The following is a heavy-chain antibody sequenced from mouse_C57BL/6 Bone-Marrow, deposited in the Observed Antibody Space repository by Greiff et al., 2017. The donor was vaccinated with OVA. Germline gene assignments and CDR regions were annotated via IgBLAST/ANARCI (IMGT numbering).Heavy chain of an antibody. CDR1: GYTFTNYW. J-gene: IGHJ1*03. Sequence: QVQLQQSGAELVRPGTSVKMSCKASGYTFTNYWIGWAKQRPGHGLEWIGDIYPGGGYTNYNEKFKGKATLTAAKSSSTAYMQFSSLTSEDSAIYYCARYYGSSESYWYFDVWGTGTTVTVSS. V-gene: IGHV1-63*01. CDR3: ARYYGSSESYWYFDV. CDR2: IYPGGGYT. D-gene: IGHD1-1*01.